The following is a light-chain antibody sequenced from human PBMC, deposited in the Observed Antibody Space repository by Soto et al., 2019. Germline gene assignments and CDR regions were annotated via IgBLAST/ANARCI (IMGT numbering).Light chain of an antibody. Sequence: DIQMTQSPSTLSASVGDRVTITCRASQSISSWLAWYQQKPGKAPKLLIYDASSLESGVLSRFSGSGSGTEFTLTISSLQPDDFATYYCQQYNSYSFTFGPGTKVDIK. J-gene: IGKJ3*01. V-gene: IGKV1-5*01. CDR3: QQYNSYSFT. CDR2: DAS. CDR1: QSISSW.